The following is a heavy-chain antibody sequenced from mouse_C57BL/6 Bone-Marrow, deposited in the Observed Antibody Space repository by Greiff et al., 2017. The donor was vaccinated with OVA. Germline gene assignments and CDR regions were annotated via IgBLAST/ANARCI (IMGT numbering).Heavy chain of an antibody. Sequence: QVQLQQPGAELVKPGASVKLSCKASGYTFTSYWMHWVKQRPGQGLEWIGMIHPNGGSTNYNEKFKSKATLTVDKSSSTAYMQLSSLTSEDSAVYYCARPSTRVVFDYWGQGTTLTVSS. J-gene: IGHJ2*01. CDR1: GYTFTSYW. V-gene: IGHV1-64*01. CDR3: ARPSTRVVFDY. D-gene: IGHD2-1*01. CDR2: IHPNGGST.